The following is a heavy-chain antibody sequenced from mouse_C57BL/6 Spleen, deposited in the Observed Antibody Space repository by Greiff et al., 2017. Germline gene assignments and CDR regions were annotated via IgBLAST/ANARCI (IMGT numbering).Heavy chain of an antibody. CDR3: ARYATPNWDVGYFDV. D-gene: IGHD4-1*01. CDR1: GFTFSSYG. Sequence: EVMLVESGGDLVKPGESLSLSCAASGFTFSSYGMSWVRQSPDKRLEWVATISSGGSYTYYPDSVKGRFTIARDNAKNTLYLQMSSLKSEDTAMYYCARYATPNWDVGYFDVWGTGTTVTVSS. CDR2: ISSGGSYT. V-gene: IGHV5-6*02. J-gene: IGHJ1*03.